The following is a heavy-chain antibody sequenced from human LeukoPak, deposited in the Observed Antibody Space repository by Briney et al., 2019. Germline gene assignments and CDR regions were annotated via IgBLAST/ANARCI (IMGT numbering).Heavy chain of an antibody. CDR2: INSDGSWT. D-gene: IGHD7-27*01. J-gene: IGHJ4*02. V-gene: IGHV3-74*01. Sequence: PGGSLRLSCVVSGSSLTTYWMDWVRQAPGKGLVWVSGINSDGSWTGYADSVQGRFTISRDTGKNTVYLQMNSLRADDTAVYFCARGNWGPDFWGQGTLVTVSS. CDR3: ARGNWGPDF. CDR1: GSSLTTYW.